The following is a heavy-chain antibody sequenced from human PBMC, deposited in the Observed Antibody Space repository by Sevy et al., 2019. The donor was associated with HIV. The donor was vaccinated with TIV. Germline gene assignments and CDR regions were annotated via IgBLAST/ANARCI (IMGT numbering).Heavy chain of an antibody. CDR1: GFTFSDYY. V-gene: IGHV3-11*01. Sequence: GGSLRLSCAASGFTFSDYYMSWIRQAPGKGLEWVSYISSSGSTIYYADSVKGRFTISRDNAKNSLYLQMNSLRAEDTAGYYCAREKRVEARPWYFDYWGQGTLVTVSS. CDR3: AREKRVEARPWYFDY. J-gene: IGHJ4*02. CDR2: ISSSGSTI. D-gene: IGHD6-6*01.